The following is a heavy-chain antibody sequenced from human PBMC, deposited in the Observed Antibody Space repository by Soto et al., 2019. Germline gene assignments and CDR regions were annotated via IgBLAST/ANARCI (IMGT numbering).Heavy chain of an antibody. D-gene: IGHD5-12*01. CDR1: GFTFSSYS. V-gene: IGHV3-21*01. CDR3: ARFRRDGYDLDY. CDR2: ISSSTSYM. J-gene: IGHJ4*02. Sequence: EVQLVESGGGLVKPGGSLRLSCAASGFTFSSYSMNWVRQAPGKGLEWVSSISSSTSYMYYADSVKGRFTISRDNARNSLYLQTNSLRAEDTAVYYCARFRRDGYDLDYWGQGTVVTVSS.